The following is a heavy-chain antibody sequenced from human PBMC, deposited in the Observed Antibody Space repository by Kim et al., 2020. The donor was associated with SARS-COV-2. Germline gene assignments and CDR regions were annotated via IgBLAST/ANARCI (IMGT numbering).Heavy chain of an antibody. CDR2: ISAYNGNT. V-gene: IGHV1-18*01. CDR1: GYTFTSYG. D-gene: IGHD1-26*01. Sequence: ASVKVSCKASGYTFTSYGISWVRQAPGQGLEWMGWISAYNGNTNYAQKLQGRVTMTTDTSTSTAYMELRSLRSDDTAVYYCARVPPSGSYGGAFDYWGQGTLVTVSS. J-gene: IGHJ4*02. CDR3: ARVPPSGSYGGAFDY.